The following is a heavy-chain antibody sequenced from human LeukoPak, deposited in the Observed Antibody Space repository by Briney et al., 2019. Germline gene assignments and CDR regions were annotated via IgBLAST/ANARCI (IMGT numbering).Heavy chain of an antibody. J-gene: IGHJ4*02. V-gene: IGHV3-21*04. CDR1: GFTFSSYS. D-gene: IGHD6-19*01. Sequence: GGSLRLSCAASGFTFSSYSMNWVRQAPGKGLEWVSSISSSSSYIYYADSVKGRFTISRDNAKNSLYLQMNSLRAEDTAVYYCARGPLGSGWYRGDYWGQGTLVTVSS. CDR3: ARGPLGSGWYRGDY. CDR2: ISSSSSYI.